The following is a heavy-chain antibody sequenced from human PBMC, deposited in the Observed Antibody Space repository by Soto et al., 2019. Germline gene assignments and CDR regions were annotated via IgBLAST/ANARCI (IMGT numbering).Heavy chain of an antibody. CDR1: GFTFSSYA. CDR2: ISGRGGST. D-gene: IGHD3-9*01. CDR3: AITYDILTGYYYYYGMDV. V-gene: IGHV3-23*01. J-gene: IGHJ6*02. Sequence: GGSLRLSCAASGFTFSSYAMSWVRQAPGKGLEWVSAISGRGGSTYYADSVKGRFTISRDNSKNTLYLQMNSMRAEDTAVYYCAITYDILTGYYYYYGMDVWGQGTTVTVSS.